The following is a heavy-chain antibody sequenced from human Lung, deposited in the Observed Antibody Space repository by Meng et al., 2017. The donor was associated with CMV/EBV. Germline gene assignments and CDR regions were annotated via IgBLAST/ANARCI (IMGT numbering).Heavy chain of an antibody. V-gene: IGHV3-21*01. CDR1: GFILSRHS. J-gene: IGHJ4*02. Sequence: GGSLRLSCAASGFILSRHSMNWVRQAPGKGLEWVSSISSSSSSIYYADSVKGRFTVSRDNAKNSLYQQMDSLRVDDTAVYYCSRKPRYSSGCYDYWGQGTLVTVSS. CDR3: SRKPRYSSGCYDY. D-gene: IGHD6-19*01. CDR2: ISSSSSSI.